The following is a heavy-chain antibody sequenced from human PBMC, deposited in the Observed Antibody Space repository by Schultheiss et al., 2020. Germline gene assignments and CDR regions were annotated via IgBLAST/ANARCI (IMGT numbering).Heavy chain of an antibody. CDR2: ISSSGSTI. J-gene: IGHJ5*02. Sequence: GGSLRLSCAASGFTFSDYYMSWIRQAPGKGLEWVSYISSSGSTIYYADSVKGRFTISRDNAKNSLYLQMNSLRAEDTALYHCARHRDYYDSSGYSNNWFDPWGQGTLVTVSS. D-gene: IGHD3-22*01. CDR3: ARHRDYYDSSGYSNNWFDP. V-gene: IGHV3-11*01. CDR1: GFTFSDYY.